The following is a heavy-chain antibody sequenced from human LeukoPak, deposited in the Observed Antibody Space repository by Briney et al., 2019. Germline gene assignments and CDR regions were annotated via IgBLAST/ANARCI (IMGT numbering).Heavy chain of an antibody. J-gene: IGHJ4*02. CDR1: GFSFSSYA. D-gene: IGHD3-10*01. CDR3: ARGAYYYGSGSYDY. V-gene: IGHV3-23*01. CDR2: ISGSGGNT. Sequence: GGSLRLSCAASGFSFSSYAMSWVRQAPGKGLEWVSAISGSGGNTYYADSVRGRFTISRDNSKNTLYLQMNSLRAEDTAVYYCARGAYYYGSGSYDYWGQGTLVTVSS.